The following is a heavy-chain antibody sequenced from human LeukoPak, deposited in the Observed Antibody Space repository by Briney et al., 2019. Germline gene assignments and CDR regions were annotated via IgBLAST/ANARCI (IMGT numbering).Heavy chain of an antibody. CDR3: AANTYYYDSSGPTAFNY. CDR1: GGTFSSYA. D-gene: IGHD3-22*01. CDR2: IIPIFGTA. Sequence: GASVKVSCKASGGTFSSYAISWVRQAPGQGLEWMGGIIPIFGTANYAQKFQGRVTITADKSTSTAYMELSSLRSEDTAVYYCAANTYYYDSSGPTAFNYWGQGTLVTVSS. J-gene: IGHJ4*02. V-gene: IGHV1-69*06.